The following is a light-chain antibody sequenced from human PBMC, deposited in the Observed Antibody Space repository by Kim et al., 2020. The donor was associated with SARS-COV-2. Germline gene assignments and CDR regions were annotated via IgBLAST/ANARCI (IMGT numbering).Light chain of an antibody. CDR2: NNN. CDR1: SSNIGSNT. Sequence: QSVLTQPPSASGTPGQRVTISCSGSSSNIGSNTVNWYQQLPGTAPKLLIYNNNQRPSGVPDRFSGSKSGTSASLAISGLQSEDEADYYCAAWDDSRRGVFGGGTQLTVL. J-gene: IGLJ3*02. V-gene: IGLV1-44*01. CDR3: AAWDDSRRGV.